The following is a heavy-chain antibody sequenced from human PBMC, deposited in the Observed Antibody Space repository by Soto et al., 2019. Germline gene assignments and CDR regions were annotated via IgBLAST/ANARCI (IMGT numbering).Heavy chain of an antibody. J-gene: IGHJ4*02. D-gene: IGHD1-26*01. V-gene: IGHV3-23*01. CDR1: GFTFSSYA. CDR3: AKWDKNRDLYFDY. CDR2: ISGSGGST. Sequence: GGSLRLSCAGSGFTFSSYAMSWVRQAPGKGLEWVSAISGSGGSTYYAASVKGRFTISRDNSKNTLYLQMNSLRAEDTAVYYCAKWDKNRDLYFDYWGQGXLVTVSS.